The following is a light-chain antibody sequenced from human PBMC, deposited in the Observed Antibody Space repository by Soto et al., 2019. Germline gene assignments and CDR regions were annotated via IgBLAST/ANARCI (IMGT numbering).Light chain of an antibody. CDR1: SSDVGSYNY. J-gene: IGLJ1*01. CDR3: SSYTSSSTRV. Sequence: QSALTQPASVSGSPGQSITISCTGTSSDVGSYNYVSWYQHHPGKAPRLMIYASSNRPSGVSHRFSGSRSGNTASLTISGLQAEDEADYYCSSYTSSSTRVFGTGTKVTVL. V-gene: IGLV2-14*01. CDR2: ASS.